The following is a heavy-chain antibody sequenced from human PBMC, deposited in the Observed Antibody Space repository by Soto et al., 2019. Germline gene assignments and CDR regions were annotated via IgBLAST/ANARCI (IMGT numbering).Heavy chain of an antibody. CDR1: GGSFSGYY. CDR2: INHSGST. J-gene: IGHJ6*02. CDR3: ARLTTMIISLNMDV. Sequence: SETLSLTCAVYGGSFSGYYWSWIRQPPGKGLEWIGEINHSGSTNYNPSLKSRVTISVDTSKNQFSLKLSSVTASDTAMYYCARLTTMIISLNMDVWGQGTTVTVSS. D-gene: IGHD3-22*01. V-gene: IGHV4-34*01.